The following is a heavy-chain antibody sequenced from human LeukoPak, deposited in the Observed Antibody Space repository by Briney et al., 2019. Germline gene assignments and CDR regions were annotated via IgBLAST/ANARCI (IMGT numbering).Heavy chain of an antibody. D-gene: IGHD4-17*01. CDR2: ISSSGSTI. CDR1: GFTFSSYE. J-gene: IGHJ4*02. CDR3: ARTTAKPLDY. V-gene: IGHV3-48*03. Sequence: GGSLRLSCAASGFTFSSYEMNWVRQAPGKGLEWVSYISSSGSTIYYADSVKGRFTISRDNAKNSLYLQMNSLRAEDTAVYYCARTTAKPLDYWGQGTLVTVSS.